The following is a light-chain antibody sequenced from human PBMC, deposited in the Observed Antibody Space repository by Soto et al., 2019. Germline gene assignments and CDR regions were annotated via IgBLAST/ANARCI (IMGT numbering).Light chain of an antibody. CDR2: GAS. Sequence: EIVMTQSPATLSVSPGERATLSCRASQSVSSNLAWYQQKAGQAPRLLIYGASTRATGIPARFSGTGSGTEFTLTISSLQSEDVAVYYCQQYNSWPPMYTFGQGTKLEIK. CDR1: QSVSSN. J-gene: IGKJ2*01. V-gene: IGKV3-15*01. CDR3: QQYNSWPPMYT.